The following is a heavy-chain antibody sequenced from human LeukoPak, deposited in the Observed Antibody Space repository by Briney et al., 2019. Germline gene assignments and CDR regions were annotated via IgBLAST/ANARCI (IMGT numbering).Heavy chain of an antibody. D-gene: IGHD3-22*01. Sequence: PSETLSLTCAVYGGSFSGYYWSWIRQPPGKGLEWIGEINHSGSTNYNPSLKSRVTISVDTSKNQFSLKLSSVTAADTAVYYCARCRGRSTYYYDSSGYYPNWFDPWGQGTLVTVSS. V-gene: IGHV4-34*01. CDR2: INHSGST. CDR1: GGSFSGYY. CDR3: ARCRGRSTYYYDSSGYYPNWFDP. J-gene: IGHJ5*02.